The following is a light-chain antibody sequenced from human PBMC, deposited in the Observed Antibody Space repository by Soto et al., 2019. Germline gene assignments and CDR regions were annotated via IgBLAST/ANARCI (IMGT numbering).Light chain of an antibody. V-gene: IGLV1-51*01. CDR3: QTWDFSLNGVV. J-gene: IGLJ2*01. Sequence: QSVLTQPPSVSAAPGQKVSISCSGSSSNIDGNYFSWYQQLPGTAPKLLIFDNNKRPAGIPDRFSGSKSATSATLGITGLQAGDEDDYYCQTWDFSLNGVVFGGGTKLTVL. CDR1: SSNIDGNY. CDR2: DNN.